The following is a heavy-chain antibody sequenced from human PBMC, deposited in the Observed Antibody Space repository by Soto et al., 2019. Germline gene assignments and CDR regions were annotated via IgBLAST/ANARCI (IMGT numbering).Heavy chain of an antibody. CDR1: GFPVSSYW. CDR2: VRQDGSQK. J-gene: IGHJ4*01. CDR3: ARDGSRGWHFDY. Sequence: QAWGSLRLSCEACGFPVSSYWMSWVRQAPGKGLEWVANVRQDGSQKYLVDSVKGRFTISRDNAKNSMYLQTNSLRAEDTAVYYWARDGSRGWHFDYW. D-gene: IGHD6-19*01. V-gene: IGHV3-7*01.